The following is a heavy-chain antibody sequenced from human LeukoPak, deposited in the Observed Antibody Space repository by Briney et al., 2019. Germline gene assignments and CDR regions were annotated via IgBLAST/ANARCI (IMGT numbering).Heavy chain of an antibody. Sequence: VASVKVSCKASGYTFTSYYMHWVRQAPGQGLEWMGWIYPNSGGTNYAQKLQGRVTMTRDTSISTAYMELSRLTSDDTAVYYCAREPYGSGSFRADYYYMDVWGKGTTVTISS. CDR3: AREPYGSGSFRADYYYMDV. J-gene: IGHJ6*03. CDR2: IYPNSGGT. V-gene: IGHV1-2*02. CDR1: GYTFTSYY. D-gene: IGHD3-10*01.